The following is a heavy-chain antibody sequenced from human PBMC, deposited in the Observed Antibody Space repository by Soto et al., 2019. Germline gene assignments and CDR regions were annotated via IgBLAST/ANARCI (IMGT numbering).Heavy chain of an antibody. D-gene: IGHD6-19*01. CDR3: ARASDGYRSGWYVGYFDY. Sequence: ASVKVSCKASGYTFTIYGVSGVLQSPLQWREWMGWIRAYTGYTNYAQKFQGRVTITTDTSTSTAYMELRSLISDDTAVYYRARASDGYRSGWYVGYFDYWGQGTLVTVSS. V-gene: IGHV1-18*04. CDR2: IRAYTGYT. CDR1: GYTFTIYG. J-gene: IGHJ4*02.